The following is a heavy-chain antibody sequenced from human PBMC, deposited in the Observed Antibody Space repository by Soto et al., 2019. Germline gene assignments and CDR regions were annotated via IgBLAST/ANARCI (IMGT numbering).Heavy chain of an antibody. CDR1: GFNFDDYT. CDR3: AKSPSIAVYYYYMDV. D-gene: IGHD6-19*01. CDR2: ISWDGGIT. V-gene: IGHV3-43*01. J-gene: IGHJ6*03. Sequence: PGGSLRLSCAASGFNFDDYTIYWVRQAPGKGLEWVSLISWDGGITYYADSVKGRFTISRDNSKNSLYLQMNSLRAEDTAVYYCAKSPSIAVYYYYMDVWGKGTTVTVSS.